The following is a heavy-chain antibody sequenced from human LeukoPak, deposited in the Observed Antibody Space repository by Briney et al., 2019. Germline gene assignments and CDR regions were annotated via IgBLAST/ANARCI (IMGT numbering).Heavy chain of an antibody. CDR2: ISSSSTYR. Sequence: GGSLRLSCAASGFTFSSYSMSWVRQAPGKGLEWVSSISSSSTYRYYAASVKGRFTISRDNSKNTLYLQMNSLRAEDTAIYYCAKHPYEGYCSGGSCWNNWFDPWGQGTLVTVSS. D-gene: IGHD2-15*01. J-gene: IGHJ5*02. CDR1: GFTFSSYS. V-gene: IGHV3-21*04. CDR3: AKHPYEGYCSGGSCWNNWFDP.